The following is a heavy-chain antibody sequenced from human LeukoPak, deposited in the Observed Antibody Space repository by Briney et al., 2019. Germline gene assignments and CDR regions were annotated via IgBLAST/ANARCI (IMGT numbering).Heavy chain of an antibody. J-gene: IGHJ4*02. CDR3: ARDPPAPFYFDY. CDR1: GYTFTSNA. Sequence: GASVKVSCKASGYTFTSNAVSWVRQAPGQGLEWMGWVSGYNGNTNYAQKFQGRVTMTTDTFTSTAYMELTSLRSDDTAVYYCARDPPAPFYFDYWGQGTLVTVSS. V-gene: IGHV1-18*01. CDR2: VSGYNGNT.